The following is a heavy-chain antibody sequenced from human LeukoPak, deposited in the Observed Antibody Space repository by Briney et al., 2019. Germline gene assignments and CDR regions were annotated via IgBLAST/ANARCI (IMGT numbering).Heavy chain of an antibody. V-gene: IGHV4-34*01. CDR3: ARADWDTAMIDY. CDR2: INHSGST. J-gene: IGHJ4*02. CDR1: GGSFSGYY. Sequence: SETLSLTCAVYGGSFSGYYWSWIRQPPGKGLEWIGEINHSGSTNYNPSLKSRVTISVDTSKNQFSLKLSSVTAADTAVYYCARADWDTAMIDYWGQGTLVTVSS. D-gene: IGHD5-18*01.